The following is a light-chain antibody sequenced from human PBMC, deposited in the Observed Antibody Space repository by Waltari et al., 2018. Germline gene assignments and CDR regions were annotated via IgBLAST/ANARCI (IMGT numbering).Light chain of an antibody. CDR1: QSVSSSY. CDR2: GAS. Sequence: EIVLTQSPGTLSLSPGERATLSCRASQSVSSSYLTWYQQKPGQAPRLLIYGASSRATGIPDRFSGSGSGTEFTLTVISLQSEDFAVYYCQHYDNWRCTFGQGTKLEIK. J-gene: IGKJ2*02. V-gene: IGKV3-20*01. CDR3: QHYDNWRCT.